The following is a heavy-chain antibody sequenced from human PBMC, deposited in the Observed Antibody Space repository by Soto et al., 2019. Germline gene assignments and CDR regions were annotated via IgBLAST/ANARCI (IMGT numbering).Heavy chain of an antibody. J-gene: IGHJ4*02. D-gene: IGHD5-18*01. CDR3: ARTGYGDHFDY. V-gene: IGHV4-59*01. CDR1: GGSMSHYH. CDR2: THDSGNI. Sequence: QVQLQESGPGLVKPSETLSLTCTVSGGSMSHYHWCWIRQSPGKGLEFIGYTHDSGNINYNPSRLSRVAIALDKAKYQFCLKWTSVTAADTALYDCARTGYGDHFDYWGRGTLVTVSS.